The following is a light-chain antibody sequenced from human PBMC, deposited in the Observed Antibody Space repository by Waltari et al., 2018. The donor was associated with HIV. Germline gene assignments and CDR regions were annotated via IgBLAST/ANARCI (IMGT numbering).Light chain of an antibody. CDR1: RSNIGSNY. Sequence: QSVLTQPPSASGTPGQRVTISCSGSRSNIGSNYVYWYQQIPGTAPKLLIYRNKERPSGVPDRFSGSKSGTSASLAISGLRSEDEADYYCAAWDDTLSGPDFGTGTKVTVL. J-gene: IGLJ1*01. CDR2: RNK. V-gene: IGLV1-47*01. CDR3: AAWDDTLSGPD.